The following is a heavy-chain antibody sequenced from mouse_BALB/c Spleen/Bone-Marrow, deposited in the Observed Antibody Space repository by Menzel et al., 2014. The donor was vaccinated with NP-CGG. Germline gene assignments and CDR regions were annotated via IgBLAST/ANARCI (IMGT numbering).Heavy chain of an antibody. Sequence: VQLKHSGAELVKPGASVKLSCTASGFNIKDTYMHWVKQRPEQGLEWIGRIDPATGNTKYDPKFQVKATVTADTSSNTAYLQLSSLTSEDTAVYXXXXWPHYYGSGYEGYWGQGTTLPVSS. CDR1: GFNIKDTY. J-gene: IGHJ2*01. CDR3: XXWPHYYGSGYEGY. D-gene: IGHD1-1*01. CDR2: IDPATGNT. V-gene: IGHV14-3*02.